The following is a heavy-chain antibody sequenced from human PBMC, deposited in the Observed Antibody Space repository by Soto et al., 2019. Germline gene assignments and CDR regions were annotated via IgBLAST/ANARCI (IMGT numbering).Heavy chain of an antibody. J-gene: IGHJ6*02. Sequence: ASVKVSCKASGYTFTSYYMHWVRQAPGQGLEWMGIINPSGGSTSYAQKFQGRVTMTRDTSTSTVYMELSSLRSEDTAVYYCARDEAGYCSGGSCYSGYYYYGMDVWGQGTTVTVSS. V-gene: IGHV1-46*01. CDR2: INPSGGST. CDR1: GYTFTSYY. D-gene: IGHD2-15*01. CDR3: ARDEAGYCSGGSCYSGYYYYGMDV.